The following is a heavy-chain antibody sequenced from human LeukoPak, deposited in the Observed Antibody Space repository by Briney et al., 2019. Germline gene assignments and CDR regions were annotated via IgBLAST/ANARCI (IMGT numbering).Heavy chain of an antibody. CDR2: IIPIFGTA. CDR1: GGTFSSYA. D-gene: IGHD7-27*01. J-gene: IGHJ4*02. Sequence: ASVKVSCKASGGTFSSYAISWVRQAPGQGLEWMRGIIPIFGTANYAQKFQGRVTITADKSTSTAYMELSSLRSEDTAVYYCARAHDNWGIDYWGQGTLVTVSS. V-gene: IGHV1-69*06. CDR3: ARAHDNWGIDY.